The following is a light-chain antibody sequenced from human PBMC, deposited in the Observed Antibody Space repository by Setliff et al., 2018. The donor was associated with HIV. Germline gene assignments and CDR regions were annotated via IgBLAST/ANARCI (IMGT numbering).Light chain of an antibody. V-gene: IGLV2-8*01. CDR2: ELS. Sequence: QSVLAQPPSASGSPGQSVAISCTGTSSDIGSHNHVSWYQQYPGKAPKLMIYELSQRPSGVPDRFSGSKSGNTASLTVSGLQAEDEADYYCASYAGDDVHDIYVFGTGTKVTVL. J-gene: IGLJ1*01. CDR3: ASYAGDDVHDIYV. CDR1: SSDIGSHNH.